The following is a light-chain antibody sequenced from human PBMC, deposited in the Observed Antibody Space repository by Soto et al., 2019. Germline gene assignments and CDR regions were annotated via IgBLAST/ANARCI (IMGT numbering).Light chain of an antibody. V-gene: IGKV1-5*03. CDR3: QHYNSYSEA. J-gene: IGKJ1*01. CDR2: KAS. CDR1: QTISSW. Sequence: DIQMTQSPSTLSGSVGDRVTITYRASQTISSWLAWYQQKPGKAPKLLIYKASTLKSGVPSRFSGSGSGTEFTLTISSQQPDGFATYYCQHYNSYSEAFGQGTKVDIK.